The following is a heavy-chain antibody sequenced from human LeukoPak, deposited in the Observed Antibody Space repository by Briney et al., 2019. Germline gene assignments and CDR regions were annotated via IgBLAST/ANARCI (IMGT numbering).Heavy chain of an antibody. V-gene: IGHV3-23*01. D-gene: IGHD2-15*01. J-gene: IGHJ4*02. CDR2: ISNNGGYT. Sequence: GGSLRLSCAASGFIFSSYWMTWVRQAPGKGLEWVSAISNNGGYTYYADSVQGRFTISRDNSKSTLCLQMNSLRAEDTAVYYCAKQLGYCSDGSCYFPYWGQGTLVTVSS. CDR3: AKQLGYCSDGSCYFPY. CDR1: GFIFSSYW.